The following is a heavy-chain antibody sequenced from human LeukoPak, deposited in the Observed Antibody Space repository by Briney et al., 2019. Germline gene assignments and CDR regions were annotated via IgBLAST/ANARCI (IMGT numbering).Heavy chain of an antibody. D-gene: IGHD3-3*01. J-gene: IGHJ4*02. Sequence: QPGRSLRLSCAASGFTFSSYGMHWVRQAPGKGLEWVAVISYDGSNKYYAHSVEGRFTISRDNSKNTLYLQMDSLRAEDTAVYYCARDRAWNYFDYWGQGTLVTVSS. CDR2: ISYDGSNK. CDR1: GFTFSSYG. CDR3: ARDRAWNYFDY. V-gene: IGHV3-30*03.